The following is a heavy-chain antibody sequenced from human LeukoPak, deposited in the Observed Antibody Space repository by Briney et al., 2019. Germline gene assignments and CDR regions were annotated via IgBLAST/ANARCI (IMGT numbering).Heavy chain of an antibody. Sequence: QSGGSLRLSCAASGFTFSSYWMSWVRQAPGKGLEWVANIKQDGSGKYYVDSVKGRFTISRDNAKNSLYLQVNSLRADDTAVYYCARYYFASGSSPYFDYWGQGTLVTVSS. CDR1: GFTFSSYW. CDR3: ARYYFASGSSPYFDY. V-gene: IGHV3-7*01. J-gene: IGHJ4*02. CDR2: IKQDGSGK. D-gene: IGHD3-10*01.